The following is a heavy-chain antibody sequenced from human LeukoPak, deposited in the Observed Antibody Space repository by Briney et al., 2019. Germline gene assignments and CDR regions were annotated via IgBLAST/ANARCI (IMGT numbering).Heavy chain of an antibody. V-gene: IGHV3-7*01. J-gene: IGHJ4*02. CDR3: ASYDFWSGYSSTRFDY. D-gene: IGHD3-3*01. CDR2: IKQDGSEK. Sequence: PGGSLRLSCAASGFTFSSYWMSWVRQAPGKGLEWVANIKQDGSEKYYVDSVKGRFTISRDNAKSSLYLQMNSLRAEDTAVYYCASYDFWSGYSSTRFDYWGQGTLVTVSS. CDR1: GFTFSSYW.